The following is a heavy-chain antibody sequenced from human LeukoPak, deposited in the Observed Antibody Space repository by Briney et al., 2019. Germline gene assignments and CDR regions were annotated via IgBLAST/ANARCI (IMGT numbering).Heavy chain of an antibody. CDR2: INPNSGGT. CDR1: GYTFTGYY. J-gene: IGHJ4*02. Sequence: ASVKVSCKASGYTFTGYYMHWVRQAPGQGLEWMGWINPNSGGTNYALKFQGRVTMTRDTSIGTAYMELSRLRSDDTAVYYCARDPSYYDFWSLYYFDYWGQGTLVTVSS. CDR3: ARDPSYYDFWSLYYFDY. V-gene: IGHV1-2*02. D-gene: IGHD3-3*01.